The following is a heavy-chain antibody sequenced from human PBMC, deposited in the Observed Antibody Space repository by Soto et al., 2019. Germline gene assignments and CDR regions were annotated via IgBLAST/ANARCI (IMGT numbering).Heavy chain of an antibody. Sequence: ASVKVSCKASGYTFTGYYMHWVRQAPGQGLEWMGWINPNSGGTNYAQKFQGWVTMTRDTSISTAYMELSRLRSDDTAVYYCARDRGYCSGGSCYDNWFDPWGQGTLVTVSS. V-gene: IGHV1-2*04. CDR3: ARDRGYCSGGSCYDNWFDP. D-gene: IGHD2-15*01. CDR1: GYTFTGYY. J-gene: IGHJ5*02. CDR2: INPNSGGT.